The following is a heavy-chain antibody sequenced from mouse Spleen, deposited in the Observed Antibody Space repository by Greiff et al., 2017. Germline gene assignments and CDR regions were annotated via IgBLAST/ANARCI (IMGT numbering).Heavy chain of an antibody. CDR2: INPSTGGT. CDR1: GYSFTGYY. D-gene: IGHD1-1*02. V-gene: IGHV1-42*01. CDR3: ARSDYGLAWFAY. J-gene: IGHJ3*01. Sequence: EVQLQQSGPELVKPGASVKISCKASGYSFTGYYMNWVKQSPEKSLEWIGEINPSTGGTTYNQKFKAKATLTVDKSSSTAYMQLKSLTSEDSAVYYCARSDYGLAWFAYWGQGTLVTVSA.